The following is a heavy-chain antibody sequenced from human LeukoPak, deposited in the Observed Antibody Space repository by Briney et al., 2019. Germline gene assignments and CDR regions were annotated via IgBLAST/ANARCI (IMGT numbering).Heavy chain of an antibody. D-gene: IGHD3-22*01. CDR2: IRYDGSNK. Sequence: GGSLRLSCAASGFTFSSYGMHWVRQAPGKWLEWVAFIRYDGSNKYYADSVKGRFTISRDNSKNTLYLQMNSLRAEDTAVYYCARAHRSSYYYDSSGYYHFDYWGQGTLVTVSS. CDR1: GFTFSSYG. V-gene: IGHV3-30*02. CDR3: ARAHRSSYYYDSSGYYHFDY. J-gene: IGHJ4*02.